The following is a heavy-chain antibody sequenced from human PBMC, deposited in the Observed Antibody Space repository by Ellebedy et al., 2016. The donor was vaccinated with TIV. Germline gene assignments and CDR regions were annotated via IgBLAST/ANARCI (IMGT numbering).Heavy chain of an antibody. Sequence: WGSLRLSCTVSGGSFSSYYWSWIRQPPGKGLEWIGYIYYSGTTNYNPSLKSRVTISVDTSKNQFSLKLNSVTAADTAVYYCATYPPSWRVFESSGPLWGQGTLVTVSS. J-gene: IGHJ4*02. CDR2: IYYSGTT. CDR1: GGSFSSYY. D-gene: IGHD3-22*01. CDR3: ATYPPSWRVFESSGPL. V-gene: IGHV4-59*01.